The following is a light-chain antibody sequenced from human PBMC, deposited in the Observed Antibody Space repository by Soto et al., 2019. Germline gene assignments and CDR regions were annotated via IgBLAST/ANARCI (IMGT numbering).Light chain of an antibody. CDR2: EVS. CDR1: SSDVGGYKF. V-gene: IGLV2-14*01. CDR3: SSYTSIGTVV. J-gene: IGLJ2*01. Sequence: QSALTQPASVSGSPGQSITISCTGTSSDVGGYKFVSWYQQYPGKAPKLMIYEVSNRPSGVSNRFSGSKFGNTASLTISGLQAEDEGDYYCSSYTSIGTVVFGGGTKL.